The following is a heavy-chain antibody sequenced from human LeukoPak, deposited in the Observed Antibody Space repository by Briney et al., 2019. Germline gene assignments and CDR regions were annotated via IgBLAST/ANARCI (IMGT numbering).Heavy chain of an antibody. CDR3: ARVIHLGELSLYDY. J-gene: IGHJ4*02. CDR1: GYSFTTYW. CDR2: IDPSDSYT. Sequence: GESLRISCKGSGYSFTTYWITWVRQMPGKGLEWMGRIDPSDSYTNYSPSFQGHVTISADKSISIAYLQWSSLKASDTAMYYCARVIHLGELSLYDYWGQGTLVTVSS. D-gene: IGHD3-16*02. V-gene: IGHV5-10-1*01.